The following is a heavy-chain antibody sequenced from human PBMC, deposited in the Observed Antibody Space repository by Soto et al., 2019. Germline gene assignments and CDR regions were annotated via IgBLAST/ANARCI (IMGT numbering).Heavy chain of an antibody. D-gene: IGHD3-16*02. CDR1: GFTFDDYA. CDR2: ISWNSGSI. CDR3: AKSPACGGVIVGDAFDS. V-gene: IGHV3-9*01. Sequence: EVQLVESGGGLVQPGRSLRLSCAASGFTFDDYAMHWVRQAPGKGLEWVSGISWNSGSIGYADSVKGRFTISRDNAKNALYLQMNSLRAEDTALYYCAKSPACGGVIVGDAFDSWGQGTMVTVSS. J-gene: IGHJ3*02.